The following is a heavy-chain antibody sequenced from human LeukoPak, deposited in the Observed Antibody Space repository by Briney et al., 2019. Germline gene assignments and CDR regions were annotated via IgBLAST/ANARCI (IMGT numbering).Heavy chain of an antibody. CDR2: ISGSGGNT. D-gene: IGHD7-27*01. CDR3: AKDREKLGSWTFDY. Sequence: GGSLRLSCAASGFTFSSYVMTWVRQAPGKGLEWVSTISGSGGNTYYADSVKGRFTISRDNSKNTLYLQMNSLRAEDTAVYYCAKDREKLGSWTFDYWGQGTLVTVSS. CDR1: GFTFSSYV. J-gene: IGHJ4*02. V-gene: IGHV3-23*01.